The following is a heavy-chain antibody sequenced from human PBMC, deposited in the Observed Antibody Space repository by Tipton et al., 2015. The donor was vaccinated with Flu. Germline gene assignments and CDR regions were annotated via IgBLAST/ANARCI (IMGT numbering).Heavy chain of an antibody. CDR1: GFTFSSSA. V-gene: IGHV3-23*01. CDR2: ISAGGDST. CDR3: AKQRYDSLGYPFSFYVMDV. D-gene: IGHD3-22*01. Sequence: SLRLSCAASGFTFSSSAMSWVRQAPGKGLEWVSSISAGGDSTYYGDSVKGQFTISRDNSKKTLYLQMNSLRAEGTAVYYCAKQRYDSLGYPFSFYVMDVWGQETTVTVSS. J-gene: IGHJ6*02.